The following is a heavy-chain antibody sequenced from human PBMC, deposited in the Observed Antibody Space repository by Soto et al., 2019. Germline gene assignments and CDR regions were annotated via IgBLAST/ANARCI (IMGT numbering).Heavy chain of an antibody. CDR2: ISSSGSTI. D-gene: IGHD5-12*01. V-gene: IGHV3-48*03. CDR3: ARDGYSGYDLVC. J-gene: IGHJ4*02. Sequence: GVSLRLSCSASGITFSSYEMNWVRQAPGQGLEWDSYISSSGSTIYYADSVKGRFTISRDNAKNSLYLQMNSLRAEETAVYYCARDGYSGYDLVCWGQGTLVSVSS. CDR1: GITFSSYE.